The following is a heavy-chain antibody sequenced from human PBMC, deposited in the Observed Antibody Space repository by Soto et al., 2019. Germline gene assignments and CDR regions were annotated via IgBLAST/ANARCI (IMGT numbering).Heavy chain of an antibody. D-gene: IGHD2-2*01. Sequence: PSETLSLTCSVSDYSIKSDKYYWGWIRQPPGKGLEWIGYIYYRGNANYNPSLKTRVTISVDTSKNQFSLKLSSVTAADTAVYYCAREGAYHYFDYWGQGTLVTVSS. V-gene: IGHV4-61*01. CDR3: AREGAYHYFDY. CDR1: DYSIKSDKYY. CDR2: IYYRGNA. J-gene: IGHJ4*02.